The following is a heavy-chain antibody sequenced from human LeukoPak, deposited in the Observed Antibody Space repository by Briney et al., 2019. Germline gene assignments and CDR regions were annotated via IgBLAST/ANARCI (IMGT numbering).Heavy chain of an antibody. D-gene: IGHD3-16*02. CDR1: GGSISSSSYY. V-gene: IGHV4-39*01. CDR3: ARLEAWSSYPPLNYYYYMDV. Sequence: PSETLSLTCTVSGGSISSSSYYWGWIRQPPGKGLEWIGCIDYSGSTYYNPSLKSRVTISVDTSKNQFSLKLSSVTAADTAVYYCARLEAWSSYPPLNYYYYMDVWGKGTTVTVTS. J-gene: IGHJ6*03. CDR2: IDYSGST.